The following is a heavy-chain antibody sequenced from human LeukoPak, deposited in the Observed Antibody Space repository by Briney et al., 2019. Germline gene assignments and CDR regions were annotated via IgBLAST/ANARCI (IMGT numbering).Heavy chain of an antibody. CDR1: GGTFSSYA. CDR3: ARDRVVDTAMVIHYYGMDV. CDR2: IIPIFGTA. D-gene: IGHD5-18*01. V-gene: IGHV1-69*13. Sequence: SVKVSCKASGGTFSSYATSWVRQAPGQGLEWMGGIIPIFGTANYAQKFQGRVTITADESTSTAYMELSSLRSEDTAVYDCARDRVVDTAMVIHYYGMDVWGQGTTVTVSS. J-gene: IGHJ6*02.